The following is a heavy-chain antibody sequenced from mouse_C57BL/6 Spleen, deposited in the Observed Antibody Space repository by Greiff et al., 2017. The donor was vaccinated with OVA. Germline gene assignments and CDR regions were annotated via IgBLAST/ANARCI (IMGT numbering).Heavy chain of an antibody. Sequence: VQLQQPGTELVKPGASVKLSCKASGYTFTSYWMHWVKQRPGQGLEWIGNINPSNGGTNYNEKFKRKATLTVDKSYSTVYLQLSSLTSEDSAVYYCARGDDGYYNWYFDVWGTGTTVTVSS. V-gene: IGHV1-53*01. CDR3: ARGDDGYYNWYFDV. J-gene: IGHJ1*03. CDR2: INPSNGGT. D-gene: IGHD2-3*01. CDR1: GYTFTSYW.